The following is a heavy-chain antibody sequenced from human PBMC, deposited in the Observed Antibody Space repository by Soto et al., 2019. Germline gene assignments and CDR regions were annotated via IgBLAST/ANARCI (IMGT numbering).Heavy chain of an antibody. J-gene: IGHJ6*02. V-gene: IGHV1-69*01. CDR1: GGTFSSYA. Sequence: QVQLVQSGAEVKKPGSSVKVSCKASGGTFSSYAISWVRQAPGQGLEWMGGIIPIFGTANYAQKFQGRVTITADEYTSTAYMELSSMRSEDTAVYYCARAPGGYCSGGSCSSGKYGMDVWGQGTKVTVSS. CDR3: ARAPGGYCSGGSCSSGKYGMDV. CDR2: IIPIFGTA. D-gene: IGHD2-15*01.